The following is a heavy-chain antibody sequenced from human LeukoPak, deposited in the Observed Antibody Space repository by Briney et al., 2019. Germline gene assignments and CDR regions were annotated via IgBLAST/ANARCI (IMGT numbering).Heavy chain of an antibody. D-gene: IGHD1-26*01. Sequence: ASVKVSCKASGYTFTVYYMHWVRQAPGQGLEWMGWINPNSGGTNYAQKFQGRVTMTRDTSISTAYMELSRLRSDDTAVYYCARAMGLTLGAVDYWGQGTLVTVSS. CDR3: ARAMGLTLGAVDY. J-gene: IGHJ4*02. CDR2: INPNSGGT. CDR1: GYTFTVYY. V-gene: IGHV1-2*02.